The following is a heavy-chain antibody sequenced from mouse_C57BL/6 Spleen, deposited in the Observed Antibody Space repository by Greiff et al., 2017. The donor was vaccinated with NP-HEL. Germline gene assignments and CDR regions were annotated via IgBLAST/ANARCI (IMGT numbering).Heavy chain of an antibody. D-gene: IGHD2-5*01. V-gene: IGHV1-72*01. Sequence: QVQLKQPGAELVKPGASVKLSCKASGYTFTSYWMHWVKQRPGRGLEWIGRIDPNSGGTKYNEKFKSKATLTVDKPSSTAYMQLSSLTSEDSAVYYCARDSNYRVYYAMDYWGQGTSVTVSS. CDR1: GYTFTSYW. CDR3: ARDSNYRVYYAMDY. J-gene: IGHJ4*01. CDR2: IDPNSGGT.